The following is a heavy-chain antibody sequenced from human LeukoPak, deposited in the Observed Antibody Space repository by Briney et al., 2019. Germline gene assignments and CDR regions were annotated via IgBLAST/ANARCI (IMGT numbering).Heavy chain of an antibody. Sequence: GASVKVSCKASGYSLTSYALNWVRQAPGQGLEWMGWINPNSGGTNYAQKFQGRVTMTRDTSISTAYMELSRLRSDDTAVYYCARDGGDVVTGFDPWGQGTLVTVSS. J-gene: IGHJ5*02. CDR3: ARDGGDVVTGFDP. V-gene: IGHV1-2*02. CDR2: INPNSGGT. CDR1: GYSLTSYA. D-gene: IGHD2-15*01.